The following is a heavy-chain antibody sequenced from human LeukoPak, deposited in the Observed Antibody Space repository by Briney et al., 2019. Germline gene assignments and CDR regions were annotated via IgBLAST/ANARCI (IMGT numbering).Heavy chain of an antibody. CDR2: IYYGGST. D-gene: IGHD5-18*01. CDR3: ARATGYSYGPMDY. Sequence: SETLSLTCTVSGGSISSSCYFWGRIRQPPGTGLEWIGSIYYGGSTYYNPSLKSRVTISVDKSKNQFSLKLSSVTAADTAVYYCARATGYSYGPMDYWGQGTLVTVSS. V-gene: IGHV4-39*07. J-gene: IGHJ4*02. CDR1: GGSISSSCYF.